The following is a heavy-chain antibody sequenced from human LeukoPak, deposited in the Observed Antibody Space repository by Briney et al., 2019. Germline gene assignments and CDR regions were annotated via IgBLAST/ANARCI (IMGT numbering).Heavy chain of an antibody. Sequence: NPSETLSLTCTVSGGSISSGDYYWSWIRQPPGKGLEWIGYTYYSGSTYYDPSLKSRVTISVDTSKNQFSLKLSSVTAADTAVYYCARQEGVREAFDIWGQGTMVTVSS. CDR3: ARQEGVREAFDI. CDR1: GGSISSGDYY. D-gene: IGHD3-16*01. J-gene: IGHJ3*02. V-gene: IGHV4-30-4*01. CDR2: TYYSGST.